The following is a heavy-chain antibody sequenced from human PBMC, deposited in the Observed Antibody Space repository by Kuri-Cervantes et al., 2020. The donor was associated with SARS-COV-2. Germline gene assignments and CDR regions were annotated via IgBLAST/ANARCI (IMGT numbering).Heavy chain of an antibody. D-gene: IGHD2-2*01. CDR1: GYTFTSYY. CDR2: INPSGGST. V-gene: IGHV1-46*01. J-gene: IGHJ3*02. CDR3: AREDIVVAPAYYDDAFDI. Sequence: ASVKVSCKASGYTFTSYYMHWVRQAPGQGLEWMGIINPSGGSTSYAQKFQGRVTMTRDTSTSTVYMELSSLRSEDTAVYYCAREDIVVAPAYYDDAFDIWGQGTMVTVSS.